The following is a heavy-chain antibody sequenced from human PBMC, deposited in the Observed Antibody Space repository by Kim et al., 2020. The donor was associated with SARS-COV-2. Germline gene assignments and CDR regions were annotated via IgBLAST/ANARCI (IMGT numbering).Heavy chain of an antibody. J-gene: IGHJ4*02. CDR2: ISGSGGST. CDR3: AKFGWWGSSSWSY. Sequence: GGSLRLSCAASGFTFSSYAMSWVRQAPGKGLEWVSAISGSGGSTFYADSVKGRFTISRDNSKNTLYLQMNSLRAEDTAVYYCAKFGWWGSSSWSYWGQGTLVTVSS. V-gene: IGHV3-23*01. CDR1: GFTFSSYA. D-gene: IGHD6-13*01.